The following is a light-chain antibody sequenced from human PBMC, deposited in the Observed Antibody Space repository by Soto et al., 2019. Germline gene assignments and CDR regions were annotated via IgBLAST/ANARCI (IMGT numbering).Light chain of an antibody. CDR2: KAS. CDR1: QSVNIW. Sequence: DVQMTQSPSTLSASVGDRVTITRRASQSVNIWLAWYQQKPGKAPKLLIYKASSLQSGVPSRFSGSGSGAEFTLTISSLQPDDFATYYCQQYNSYLWTFGQGTTVEI. CDR3: QQYNSYLWT. V-gene: IGKV1-5*03. J-gene: IGKJ1*01.